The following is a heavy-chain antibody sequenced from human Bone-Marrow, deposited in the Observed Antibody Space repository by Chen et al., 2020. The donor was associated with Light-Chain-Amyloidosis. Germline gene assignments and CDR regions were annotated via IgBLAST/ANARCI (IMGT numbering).Heavy chain of an antibody. CDR3: AKDKGGSMGFGMDV. CDR1: GLTFDDYA. D-gene: IGHD3-10*01. V-gene: IGHV3-9*01. Sequence: EVQLVESGGGLVQPGRSLRLSCEASGLTFDDYAMHWVRQAPGKGLEWVSGISWNSGVKGYVDSVRGRFTISRDGVKNSLYLQMNSLRPEDTALYYCAKDKGGSMGFGMDVWGQGTTVIVSS. J-gene: IGHJ6*02. CDR2: ISWNSGVK.